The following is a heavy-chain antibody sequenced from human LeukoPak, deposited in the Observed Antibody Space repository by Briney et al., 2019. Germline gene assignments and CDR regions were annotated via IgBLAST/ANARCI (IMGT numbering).Heavy chain of an antibody. J-gene: IGHJ6*03. CDR1: GYTSTSYD. V-gene: IGHV1-8*01. CDR3: ARARGYCSSTSCCYMDV. Sequence: ASVKVSCKASGYTSTSYDINWVRQATGQGLEWMGWMYPNSGNSGYAQKFQGRVTMTRNTSISTTYMELSSLRSEDTAVYYCARARGYCSSTSCCYMDVWGKGTTVTVSS. D-gene: IGHD2-2*01. CDR2: MYPNSGNS.